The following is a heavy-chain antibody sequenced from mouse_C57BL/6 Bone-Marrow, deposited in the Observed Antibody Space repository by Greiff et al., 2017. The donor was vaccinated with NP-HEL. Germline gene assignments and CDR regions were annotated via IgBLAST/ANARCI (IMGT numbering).Heavy chain of an antibody. CDR3: TTGGFDY. D-gene: IGHD1-1*02. V-gene: IGHV14-4*01. Sequence: EVKLQESGAELVRPGASVKLSCTASGFNIKDDYMHWVKQRPEQGLEWIGWIDPENGDTEYASKFQGKATITADTSSNTAYLQLSSLTSEDTAVYYCTTGGFDYGGQGTTLTVSS. J-gene: IGHJ2*01. CDR1: GFNIKDDY. CDR2: IDPENGDT.